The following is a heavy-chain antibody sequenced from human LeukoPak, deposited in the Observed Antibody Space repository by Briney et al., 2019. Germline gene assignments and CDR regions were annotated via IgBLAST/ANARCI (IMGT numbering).Heavy chain of an antibody. J-gene: IGHJ6*02. Sequence: SVKVSCKASGGTFSSYAISWVRQAPGQGLEWMGRIIPILGIANYAQKFQGRVTITADKSTSTAYMELSSLRSEDTAVYYCARGLGSGSWNYYYYGMDVWGQGTTVTVSS. CDR3: ARGLGSGSWNYYYYGMDV. CDR1: GGTFSSYA. D-gene: IGHD6-13*01. V-gene: IGHV1-69*04. CDR2: IIPILGIA.